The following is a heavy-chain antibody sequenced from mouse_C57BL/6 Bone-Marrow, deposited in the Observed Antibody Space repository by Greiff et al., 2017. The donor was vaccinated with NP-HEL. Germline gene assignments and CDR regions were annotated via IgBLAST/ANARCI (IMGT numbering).Heavy chain of an antibody. CDR3: ARHTDYYGSLAWFAY. Sequence: EVKLMESGGDLVKPGGSLKLSCAASGFTFSSYGMSWVRQTPDKRLEWVATISSGGSYTYYPDSVKGRFTISRDNAKNTLYLQMSSLKSEDTAMYYGARHTDYYGSLAWFAYWGQGTLVTVSA. CDR1: GFTFSSYG. D-gene: IGHD1-1*01. CDR2: ISSGGSYT. V-gene: IGHV5-6*01. J-gene: IGHJ3*01.